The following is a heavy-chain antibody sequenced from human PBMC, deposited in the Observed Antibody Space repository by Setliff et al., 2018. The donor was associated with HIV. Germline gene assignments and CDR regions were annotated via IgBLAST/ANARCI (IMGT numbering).Heavy chain of an antibody. CDR3: ARGPSSTHWSPGYFQH. CDR2: ISSSSSYI. CDR1: GFTFSSYA. V-gene: IGHV3-21*04. J-gene: IGHJ1*01. D-gene: IGHD2-8*02. Sequence: GGSLRLSCAASGFTFSSYAMSWVRQAPGKGLEWVSSISSSSSYIYYADSVKGRFTISRDNAKNSLYLQVNNLRAEDTAVYYCARGPSSTHWSPGYFQHWGQGTPVTVSS.